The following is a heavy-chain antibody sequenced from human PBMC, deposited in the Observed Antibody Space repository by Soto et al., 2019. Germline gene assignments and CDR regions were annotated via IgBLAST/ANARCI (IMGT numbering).Heavy chain of an antibody. CDR3: TTSLRPGGSGWYFLDY. CDR2: VKSKTDGGTT. J-gene: IGHJ4*02. Sequence: EVQLVESGGGLVKPGGCLRLSCAASGFTFSNAWMSWVRQAPGKGLEWVGRVKSKTDGGTTDYAAPVKGRFTIPRDDSMNAVYLQMNSLQTEDTAVYYCTTSLRPGGSGWYFLDYWGLGTLVTVSS. CDR1: GFTFSNAW. V-gene: IGHV3-15*01. D-gene: IGHD6-19*01.